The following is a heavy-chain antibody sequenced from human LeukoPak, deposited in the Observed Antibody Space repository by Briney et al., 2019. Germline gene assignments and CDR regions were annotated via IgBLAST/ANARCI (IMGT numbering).Heavy chain of an antibody. CDR1: GDIVSNYG. Sequence: GASVKVSCKASGDIVSNYGISCVRQAPGQWLEWMGWISGYNGNTRDAQKVQDRFTMTTDTSTSTVYMELRRLRSDDTAVYYCARDGHRRYYYESSAYRFDYWGQGTLVIVSS. CDR2: ISGYNGNT. CDR3: ARDGHRRYYYESSAYRFDY. V-gene: IGHV1-18*01. J-gene: IGHJ4*02. D-gene: IGHD3-22*01.